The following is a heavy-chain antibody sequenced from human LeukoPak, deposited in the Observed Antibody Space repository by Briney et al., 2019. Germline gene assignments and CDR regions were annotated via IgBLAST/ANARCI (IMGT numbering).Heavy chain of an antibody. CDR2: ISRDGGTQ. V-gene: IGHV3-64D*09. CDR1: GFAFSSYA. CDR3: VKDQVLPGSGSYGDY. D-gene: IGHD3-10*02. Sequence: GGSLRLSCSASGFAFSSYAMYWVRQAGGKGLEYVSAISRDGGTQYPADSVEGGITISRDNSKNTLYLQMSSLRPEDTAVYYCVKDQVLPGSGSYGDYWGQGTLVTVSS. J-gene: IGHJ4*02.